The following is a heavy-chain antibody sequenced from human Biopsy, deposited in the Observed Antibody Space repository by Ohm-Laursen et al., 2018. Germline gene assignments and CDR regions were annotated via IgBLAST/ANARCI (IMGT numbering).Heavy chain of an antibody. Sequence: GTLSLTCAVSGGSISNNNYYWGWIRQPPGKGLEWIGSIFYRGSTHYKPSLKGRVNISVDTSKNQFSLKLNSVTAADTAVYYCARDYDTSGYYYVSWGQGTLVTVSS. V-gene: IGHV4-39*01. CDR2: IFYRGST. CDR1: GGSISNNNYY. CDR3: ARDYDTSGYYYVS. D-gene: IGHD3-22*01. J-gene: IGHJ5*02.